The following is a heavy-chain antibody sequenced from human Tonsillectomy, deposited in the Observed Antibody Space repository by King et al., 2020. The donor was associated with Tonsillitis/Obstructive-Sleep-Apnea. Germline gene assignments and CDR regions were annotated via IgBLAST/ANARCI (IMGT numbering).Heavy chain of an antibody. Sequence: QLVQSGGGLVQPGGSLRLACAASGFTFSSHAMSVVRQAPGKGLEWVSAISGNGVSTYYSDSVKGLFNISRDNSKNTPYLQMNSLRAEDTAVYYCAKHETYGSGSYYNYWYFDLWGRGTLVTVSS. CDR1: GFTFSSHA. D-gene: IGHD3-10*01. CDR3: AKHETYGSGSYYNYWYFDL. V-gene: IGHV3-23*04. J-gene: IGHJ2*01. CDR2: ISGNGVST.